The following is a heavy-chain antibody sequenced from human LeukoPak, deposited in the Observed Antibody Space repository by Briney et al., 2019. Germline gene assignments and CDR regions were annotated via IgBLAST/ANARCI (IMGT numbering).Heavy chain of an antibody. Sequence: GGSLRLSCAASGFTFSTYALTWVRQAPGKGLDWVSIISASGGITNYAESVKGRFTISRDNSKNTLYLQMNTLRAEDTAVYYCAKDLNYYGSSGYSDDYWGQGTLVTVSS. CDR3: AKDLNYYGSSGYSDDY. J-gene: IGHJ4*02. CDR2: ISASGGIT. CDR1: GFTFSTYA. D-gene: IGHD3-22*01. V-gene: IGHV3-23*01.